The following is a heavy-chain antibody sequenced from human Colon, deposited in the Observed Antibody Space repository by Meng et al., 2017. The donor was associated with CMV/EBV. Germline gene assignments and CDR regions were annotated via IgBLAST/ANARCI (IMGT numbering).Heavy chain of an antibody. CDR2: ISSSGSTI. Sequence: GESLKISCAASGFTFSSYGMHWVRQAPGKGLEWVSYISSSGSTIYYADSVKGRFTISRDNAKNSLYLQMNSLRAEDTAVYYCARVGLWFGELLVYYGMDVWGQGTTVTVSS. CDR3: ARVGLWFGELLVYYGMDV. J-gene: IGHJ6*02. D-gene: IGHD3-10*01. CDR1: GFTFSSYG. V-gene: IGHV3-48*04.